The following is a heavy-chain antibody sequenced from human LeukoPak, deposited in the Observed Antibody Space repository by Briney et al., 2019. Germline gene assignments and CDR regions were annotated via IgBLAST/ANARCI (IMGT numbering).Heavy chain of an antibody. D-gene: IGHD3-3*01. CDR2: FDPEDGET. CDR1: GYTLTELS. V-gene: IGHV1-24*01. Sequence: ASVKVSCKVSGYTLTELSMHWVRQAPGKGLEWMGGFDPEDGETIYAQKFQGRVTMTEDTSTDTAYMELSSLRSEDTAVYYCATGIFGDFGVDPWGQGTLVTVSS. CDR3: ATGIFGDFGVDP. J-gene: IGHJ5*02.